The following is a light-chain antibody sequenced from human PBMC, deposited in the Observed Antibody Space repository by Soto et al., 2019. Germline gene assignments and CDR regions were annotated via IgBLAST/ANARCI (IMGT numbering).Light chain of an antibody. CDR3: QHSYSTPLT. CDR1: QSISSY. CDR2: AAS. V-gene: IGKV1-39*01. Sequence: DIQMTQSPSSLSASVGDRVTITCRASQSISSYLNWYQQKPGKAPKLLIYAASSLRSGVPSRFSGSGSGTDCTLTISSLQPEDFATYYCQHSYSTPLTFGPRTKVYIK. J-gene: IGKJ3*01.